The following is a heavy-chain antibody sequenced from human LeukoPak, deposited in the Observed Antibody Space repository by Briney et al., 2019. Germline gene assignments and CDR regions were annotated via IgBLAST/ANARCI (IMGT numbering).Heavy chain of an antibody. CDR2: IGGSDGRT. CDR1: GFTFSTYA. V-gene: IGHV3-23*01. CDR3: AKDSSSYDWGYMDV. D-gene: IGHD3-22*01. J-gene: IGHJ6*03. Sequence: GGSLRLSCAASGFTFSTYAMSWVRQAPGKGLEWVSLIGGSDGRTRYADSVKGRFTISRDNSKNTLYLEMNSLRAEDTVVYYCAKDSSSYDWGYMDVWGKGTTVTISS.